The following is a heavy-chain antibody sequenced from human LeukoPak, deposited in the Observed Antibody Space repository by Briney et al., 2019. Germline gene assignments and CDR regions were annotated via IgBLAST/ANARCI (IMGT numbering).Heavy chain of an antibody. V-gene: IGHV1-8*01. CDR3: ARAFGGYSGYDHIFDY. D-gene: IGHD5-12*01. CDR2: MNPNSGNT. Sequence: ASVKVSCKASGYTFTSYDINWVRQATGQGLEWMGWMNPNSGNTGYAQKFQGRVTMTRNTSISTAYMELSSLRSEDTAVYYCARAFGGYSGYDHIFDYWGQGTLVTVSS. J-gene: IGHJ4*02. CDR1: GYTFTSYD.